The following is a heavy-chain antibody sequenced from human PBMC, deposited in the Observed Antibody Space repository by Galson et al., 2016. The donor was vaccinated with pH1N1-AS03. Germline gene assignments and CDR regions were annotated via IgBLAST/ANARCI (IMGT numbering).Heavy chain of an antibody. Sequence: SLRLSCAGYGFTFSNAWMSWVRQAPGKGLEWVGRIKSKTDGGTKAYAVPVKGRFAISRDDSENTLYLQMNSLKTEDTAVYYCTTADTELGYCTSTSCSLDFWGQGTLVTVS. J-gene: IGHJ4*02. CDR3: TTADTELGYCTSTSCSLDF. CDR1: GFTFSNAW. CDR2: IKSKTDGGTK. V-gene: IGHV3-15*01. D-gene: IGHD2-2*01.